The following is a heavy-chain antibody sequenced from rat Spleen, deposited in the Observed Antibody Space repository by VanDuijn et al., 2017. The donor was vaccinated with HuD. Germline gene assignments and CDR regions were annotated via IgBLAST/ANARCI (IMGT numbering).Heavy chain of an antibody. CDR3: ARHGRDSYAPYFDY. D-gene: IGHD1-12*01. Sequence: EVQLVESGGGLVQPGRSLKLSCAASGFTFSDYAMAWVRQAPKKGLEWVATIIYDGSSTYYRDSVKGRFTISRDNAKSTLYLQMDSLRSEDTATYYCARHGRDSYAPYFDYWGQGVMVTVSS. CDR2: IIYDGSST. V-gene: IGHV5-17*01. J-gene: IGHJ2*01. CDR1: GFTFSDYA.